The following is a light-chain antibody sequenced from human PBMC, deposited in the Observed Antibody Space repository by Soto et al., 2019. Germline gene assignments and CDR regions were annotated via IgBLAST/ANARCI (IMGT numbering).Light chain of an antibody. J-gene: IGLJ2*01. CDR2: GNS. Sequence: QSVLTQPPSVSGAPGQRVTISCTGSSSNIGAGYDVHWYQQLPGTAPKLLIYGNSNRPSGVPDRFSGSKSGTSASLAITGLQAEDEADYYCQSYDSSLSGPVFGGWTQLTVL. V-gene: IGLV1-40*01. CDR1: SSNIGAGYD. CDR3: QSYDSSLSGPV.